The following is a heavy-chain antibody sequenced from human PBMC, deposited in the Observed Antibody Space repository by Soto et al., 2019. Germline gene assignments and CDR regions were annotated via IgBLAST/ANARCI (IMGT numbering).Heavy chain of an antibody. CDR1: GFTFSSYA. D-gene: IGHD1-26*01. CDR2: ISGSGGST. J-gene: IGHJ4*02. Sequence: PGGSLRLSCAASGFTFSSYAMSWVRQAPGKGLEWVSAISGSGGSTYYADSVKGRFTISRDNSKNTLYLQMNSLRAEDTAVYYCAKDWAGATTPFFDYWGQGTLVTSPQ. V-gene: IGHV3-23*01. CDR3: AKDWAGATTPFFDY.